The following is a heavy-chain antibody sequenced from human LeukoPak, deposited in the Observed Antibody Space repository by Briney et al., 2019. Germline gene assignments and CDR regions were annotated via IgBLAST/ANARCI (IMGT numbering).Heavy chain of an antibody. D-gene: IGHD3-22*01. CDR1: GYTFTSYD. V-gene: IGHV1-69*13. CDR2: IIPIFGTA. J-gene: IGHJ4*02. Sequence: SVKVSCKASGYTFTSYDINWVRQATGQGLEWMGGIIPIFGTANYAQKFQGRVTITADESTSTAYMELSSLRSEDTAVYYCASEYYYDSSGYYEYFDYWGQGTLVTVSS. CDR3: ASEYYYDSSGYYEYFDY.